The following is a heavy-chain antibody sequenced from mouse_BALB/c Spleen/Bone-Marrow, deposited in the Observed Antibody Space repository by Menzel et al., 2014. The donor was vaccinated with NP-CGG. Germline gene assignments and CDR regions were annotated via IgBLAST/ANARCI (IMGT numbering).Heavy chain of an antibody. J-gene: IGHJ2*01. V-gene: IGHV1-9*01. CDR1: GYTFSSFW. CDR2: ILPGSDST. CDR3: ARGDRYDVRFDY. Sequence: VQLQQSGAELMKPGASVKISCKATGYTFSSFWIDWVKQRPGHSREWIGEILPGSDSTNYNEKFKGKATFTADTSSNTAYMQLSSLTSEDSAVYYCARGDRYDVRFDYWGQGTTLTVSS. D-gene: IGHD2-14*01.